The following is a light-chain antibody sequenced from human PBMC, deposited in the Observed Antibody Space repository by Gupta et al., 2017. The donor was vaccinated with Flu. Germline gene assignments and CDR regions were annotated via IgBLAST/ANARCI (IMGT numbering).Light chain of an antibody. CDR1: QSVSGSY. V-gene: IGKV3-20*01. Sequence: ELVLTQSPGTLSLSQGERATLSCRASQSVSGSYLAWYQHKPGQAPRLLIYGSSSRATGIPDRFSGSGSGTDFTLTISRLEPEDFAFYYCQQYGSSPRTFGQGTKVEIK. CDR2: GSS. J-gene: IGKJ1*01. CDR3: QQYGSSPRT.